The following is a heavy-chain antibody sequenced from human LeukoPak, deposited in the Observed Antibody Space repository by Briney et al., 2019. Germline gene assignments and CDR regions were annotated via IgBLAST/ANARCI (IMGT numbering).Heavy chain of an antibody. CDR2: LGDSGDST. D-gene: IGHD3-10*02. CDR3: ARDSPVCSY. V-gene: IGHV3-23*01. J-gene: IGHJ4*02. CDR1: GFTLSSHG. Sequence: PGGSLRLSCAASGFTLSSHGMSWVRQAPGKGLEWVSDLGDSGDSTYYADSVKGRFTISRDTSKNTLYLQMNSLRAEDTAVYYCARDSPVCSYWGQGTLVTVSS.